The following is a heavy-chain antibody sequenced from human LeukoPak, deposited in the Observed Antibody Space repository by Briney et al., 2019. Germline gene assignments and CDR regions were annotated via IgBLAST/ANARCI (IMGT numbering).Heavy chain of an antibody. V-gene: IGHV1-8*01. CDR3: ARDNRVAVFAFDI. CDR1: GYTFTSYD. D-gene: IGHD6-19*01. J-gene: IGHJ3*02. CDR2: MDPNSGNT. Sequence: ASAKVSCKASGYTFTSYDINWVRHATGQGLEWVGWMDPNSGNTGYAQKFQGRVTMTRSTSISTAYMELSSLRAEDTAVYYCARDNRVAVFAFDIWGQGTMVTVSS.